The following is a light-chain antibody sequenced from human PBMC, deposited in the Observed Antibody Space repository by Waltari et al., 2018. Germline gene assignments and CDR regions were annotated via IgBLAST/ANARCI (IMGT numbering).Light chain of an antibody. CDR1: QNIKKY. V-gene: IGKV1-39*01. CDR3: QQTYNAPFT. J-gene: IGKJ4*01. Sequence: DIQMTQSTSSLSTSVGDRVTITCRASQNIKKYFSWYQQKQGKAPNLLIYSASSLQSGVPSRFSGSGSGTDFTLTIISLQPEDFATYYCQQTYNAPFTFGGGTKVDIK. CDR2: SAS.